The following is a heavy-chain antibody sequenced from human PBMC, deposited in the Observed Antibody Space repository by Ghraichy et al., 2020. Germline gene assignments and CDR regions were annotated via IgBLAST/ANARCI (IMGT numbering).Heavy chain of an antibody. CDR2: LSIGGSTK. CDR1: EFTFSSYD. J-gene: IGHJ4*02. Sequence: GGSLRLSCAASEFTFSSYDINWVRQAPGKGLEWVSYLSIGGSTKFYADSVKGRFTVSRDNAKKSFFLQMNNVRVEDTAVYFCTRGPLSPFEYWGKGILVTVSS. CDR3: TRGPLSPFEY. V-gene: IGHV3-48*03.